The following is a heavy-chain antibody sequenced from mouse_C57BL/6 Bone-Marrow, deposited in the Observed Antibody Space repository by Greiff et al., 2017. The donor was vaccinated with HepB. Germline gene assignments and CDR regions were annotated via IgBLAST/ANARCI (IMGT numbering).Heavy chain of an antibody. V-gene: IGHV1-81*01. CDR3: ARRGCRFDY. Sequence: VNVVESGAELARPGASVKLSCKASGYTFTSYGISWVKQRTGQGLEWIGEIYPRSGNTYYNEKFKGKATLTADKSSSTAYMELRSLTSEDSAVYFCARRGCRFDYWGQGTTLTVSS. CDR1: GYTFTSYG. CDR2: IYPRSGNT. J-gene: IGHJ2*01.